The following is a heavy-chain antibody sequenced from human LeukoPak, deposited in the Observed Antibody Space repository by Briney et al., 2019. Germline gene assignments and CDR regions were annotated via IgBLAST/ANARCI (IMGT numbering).Heavy chain of an antibody. J-gene: IGHJ4*02. Sequence: ASVKVSCKASGYTFTSYGISWVGQARGQGSEWMGWISAYNGNTNYAKKLQGRDTMNTDTYTSTAYMEVRSLTSDDTAVYYCASHGSPRGYSAYYFDYWGQGTLVTVSS. CDR2: ISAYNGNT. CDR3: ASHGSPRGYSAYYFDY. D-gene: IGHD5-12*01. CDR1: GYTFTSYG. V-gene: IGHV1-18*01.